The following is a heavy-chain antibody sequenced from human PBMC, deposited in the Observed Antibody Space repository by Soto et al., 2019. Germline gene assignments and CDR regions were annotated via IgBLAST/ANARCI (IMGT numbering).Heavy chain of an antibody. J-gene: IGHJ6*03. V-gene: IGHV1-46*03. CDR1: GYTFTSYY. D-gene: IGHD2-15*01. Sequence: ASVKVSCKASGYTFTSYYMHWVRQAPGQGLEWMGIINPSGGSTSYAQKFQGRVTMTRDTSTSTVYMELSSLRSEDTAVYYCARDLGVVAATVRDYYYYMDVWGQGTLVTVSS. CDR2: INPSGGST. CDR3: ARDLGVVAATVRDYYYYMDV.